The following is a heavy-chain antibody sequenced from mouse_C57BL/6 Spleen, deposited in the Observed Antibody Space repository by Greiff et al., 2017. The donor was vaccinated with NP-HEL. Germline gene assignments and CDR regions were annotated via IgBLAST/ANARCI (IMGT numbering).Heavy chain of an antibody. CDR2: ISDGGSYT. J-gene: IGHJ2*01. CDR3: ARDGGYYVFDY. Sequence: EVQGVESGGGLVKPGGSLKLSCAASGFTFSSYAMSWVRQTPEKRLEWVATISDGGSYTYYPDNVKGRFTISRDNATNNLYLQMSHLKSEDTAMYYCARDGGYYVFDYWGQGTTLTVSS. CDR1: GFTFSSYA. V-gene: IGHV5-4*01. D-gene: IGHD2-3*01.